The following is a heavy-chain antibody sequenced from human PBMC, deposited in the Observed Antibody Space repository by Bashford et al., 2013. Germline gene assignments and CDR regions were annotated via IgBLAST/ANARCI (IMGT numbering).Heavy chain of an antibody. CDR2: INAGNGNT. Sequence: ASVKVSCKASGYTFTSYAMHWVRQAPGQRLEWMGWINAGNGNTKYSQKFQGRVTITRDTSASTAYMELSSLRSEDTAVYYCARYSSGWPNNWFDPVGPGNPGHRLL. D-gene: IGHD6-19*01. CDR3: ARYSSGWPNNWFDP. J-gene: IGHJ5*02. V-gene: IGHV1-3*01. CDR1: GYTFTSYA.